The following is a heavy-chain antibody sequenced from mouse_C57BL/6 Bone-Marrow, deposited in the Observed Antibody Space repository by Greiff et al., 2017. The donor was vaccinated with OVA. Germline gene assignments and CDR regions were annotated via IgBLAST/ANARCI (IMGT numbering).Heavy chain of an antibody. CDR3: AGDEVYFDY. CDR1: GFTFSSYA. Sequence: EVQLVESGGGLVKPGGSLKLSCAASGFTFSSYAMSWVRQTPEKRLEWVATISDGGSYTYYPDNVKGRFTISRDNAKNNLYLQMSHLKSEDTAMYYCAGDEVYFDYWGQGTTLTVSS. CDR2: ISDGGSYT. V-gene: IGHV5-4*01. J-gene: IGHJ2*01.